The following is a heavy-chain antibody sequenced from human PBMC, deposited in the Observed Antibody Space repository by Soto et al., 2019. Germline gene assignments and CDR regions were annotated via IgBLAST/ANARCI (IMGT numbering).Heavy chain of an antibody. J-gene: IGHJ5*02. CDR1: GGSISSSSYY. V-gene: IGHV4-39*01. CDR2: IYYSGST. D-gene: IGHD2-15*01. CDR3: ARRRYCSGGSCYWFDP. Sequence: SETLSLTCTVSGGSISSSSYYWGWIRQPPGKGLEWIGSIYYSGSTYYNPSLKSRVTISVDTSKNQFSLKLSSVTAVDTAVYYCARRRYCSGGSCYWFDPWGQGTLVTVSS.